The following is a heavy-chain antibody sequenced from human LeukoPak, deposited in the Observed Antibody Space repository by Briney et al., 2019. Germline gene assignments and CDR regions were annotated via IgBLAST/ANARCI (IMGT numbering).Heavy chain of an antibody. CDR3: AKDQGSYRLFDY. D-gene: IGHD4-11*01. CDR1: GFTFGSYA. Sequence: RPGGSLRLSCAASGFTFGSYAMNWVRQAPGKGLEWVSAISGSGGSTYYVDSVKGRFTISRDNSKNTLYLQMNSLRAEDTAVYYCAKDQGSYRLFDYWGQGTLVTVST. J-gene: IGHJ4*02. CDR2: ISGSGGST. V-gene: IGHV3-23*01.